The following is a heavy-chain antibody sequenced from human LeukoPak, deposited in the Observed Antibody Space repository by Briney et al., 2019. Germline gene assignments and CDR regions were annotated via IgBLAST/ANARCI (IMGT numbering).Heavy chain of an antibody. Sequence: ASVKVSCKTSGYTFTNYYLQWVRQAPGQGLEWMGWINSNTGDTKYAQKFQGRVTMTRDTSISTAYMELSGLRSDDTAMFYCARSLGSFALAGVYYFDYWGLGTPVAVSS. CDR1: GYTFTNYY. CDR2: INSNTGDT. J-gene: IGHJ4*02. V-gene: IGHV1-2*02. D-gene: IGHD6-19*01. CDR3: ARSLGSFALAGVYYFDY.